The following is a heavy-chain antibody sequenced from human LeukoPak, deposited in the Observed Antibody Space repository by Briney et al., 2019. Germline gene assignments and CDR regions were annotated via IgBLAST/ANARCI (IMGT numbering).Heavy chain of an antibody. J-gene: IGHJ4*02. Sequence: GGSLRLSCAASGFTFSSYAMHWVRQAPGKGLEWVAIIWYDGTNEYYADSVKGRFTISRDNSKNTLSLQMDSLRAEDTAVYYCARGRSRISVVVITTSSHFDYWGQGTLVTVSS. D-gene: IGHD3-22*01. V-gene: IGHV3-33*01. CDR3: ARGRSRISVVVITTSSHFDY. CDR2: IWYDGTNE. CDR1: GFTFSSYA.